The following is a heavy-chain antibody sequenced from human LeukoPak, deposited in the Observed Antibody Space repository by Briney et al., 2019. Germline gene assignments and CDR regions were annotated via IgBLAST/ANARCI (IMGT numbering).Heavy chain of an antibody. D-gene: IGHD6-6*01. CDR2: IYSGGNA. CDR1: GFSVSNNY. J-gene: IGHJ4*02. CDR3: ARGQTARD. V-gene: IGHV3-66*02. Sequence: GGSLRLSCAASGFSVSNNYLSWVRRAPGKGLEWVSVIYSGGNAYYADYVKGRFTMSRDNSKNTVYLQMESLRPEDTSIYYRARGQTARDWGQGTQVTVSS.